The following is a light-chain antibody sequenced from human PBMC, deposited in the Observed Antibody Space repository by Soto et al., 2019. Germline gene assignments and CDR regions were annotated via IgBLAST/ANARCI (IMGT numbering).Light chain of an antibody. Sequence: IQMTQSPSSLSASVGDRVTITCRASQSIRTYLNWYQQKPGKAPKLLIYAASSLQSGVPSRFSGSGSGTDFTLTISSLQPEDFATYYCQQSYSTLTFGGGTKVEIK. CDR1: QSIRTY. J-gene: IGKJ4*01. CDR2: AAS. CDR3: QQSYSTLT. V-gene: IGKV1-39*01.